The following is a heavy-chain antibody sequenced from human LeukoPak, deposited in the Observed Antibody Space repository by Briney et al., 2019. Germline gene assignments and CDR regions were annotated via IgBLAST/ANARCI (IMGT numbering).Heavy chain of an antibody. V-gene: IGHV4-39*07. Sequence: SETLSLTCSVSGGSISGRSYYWGWIRQPPGKGLEWIGSFYYTGITYFNPSLKGRVTVSVDTSRKHFSLKLTSVTAADTAVYYCARGPVVVVAATHYFDSWGQGTLVTVSS. D-gene: IGHD2-15*01. CDR3: ARGPVVVVAATHYFDS. CDR2: FYYTGIT. J-gene: IGHJ4*02. CDR1: GGSISGRSYY.